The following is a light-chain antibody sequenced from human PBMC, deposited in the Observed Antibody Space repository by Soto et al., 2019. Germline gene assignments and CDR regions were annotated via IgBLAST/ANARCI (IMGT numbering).Light chain of an antibody. J-gene: IGLJ3*02. CDR1: SSSIGSNT. CDR3: AAWYDSLNGPV. V-gene: IGLV1-44*01. CDR2: RND. Sequence: QSALTQPPSASGTPGQRVSISYSGSSSSIGSNTVNWDQQFPGTAPKLLIYRNDQRPSGVPDRFSGSKSDTSASLAISGLQSQDEADYYCAAWYDSLNGPVFGGGTKLTVL.